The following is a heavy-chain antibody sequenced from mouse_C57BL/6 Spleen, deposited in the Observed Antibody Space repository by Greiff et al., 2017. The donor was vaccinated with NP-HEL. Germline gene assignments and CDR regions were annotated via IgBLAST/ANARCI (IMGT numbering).Heavy chain of an antibody. CDR3: TRKGDCGPYYAMDY. D-gene: IGHD3-3*01. CDR1: GYTFTDYE. CDR2: IDPETGGT. Sequence: QVQLQQSGAELVRPGASVTLSCKASGYTFTDYEMHWVKQTPVHGLEWIGAIDPETGGTAYNQKFKGKAILTADKSSSTAYMELRSLTSEDSAVYYCTRKGDCGPYYAMDYWGQGTSVTVSS. J-gene: IGHJ4*01. V-gene: IGHV1-15*01.